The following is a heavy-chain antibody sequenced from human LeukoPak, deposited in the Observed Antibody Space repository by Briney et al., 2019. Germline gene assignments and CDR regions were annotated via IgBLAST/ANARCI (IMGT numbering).Heavy chain of an antibody. CDR2: IYYSGST. V-gene: IGHV4-59*01. CDR3: ASRITMIVEDAFDI. CDR1: GGSISSYY. D-gene: IGHD3-22*01. J-gene: IGHJ3*02. Sequence: SETLSLTCTVSGGSISSYYWSWIRQPPGKGLEGIGYIYYSGSTNYNPSLKSRVTISVDTSKNQFSLKLSSVTAADPAVYYCASRITMIVEDAFDIWGQGTMVTVSS.